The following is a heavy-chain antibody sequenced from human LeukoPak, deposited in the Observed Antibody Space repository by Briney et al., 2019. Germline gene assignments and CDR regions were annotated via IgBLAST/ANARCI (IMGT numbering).Heavy chain of an antibody. CDR3: ATNGGGDSGYGNFDY. Sequence: GGSLRLSCAASGFTFDDYGMSWVRQAPGQGLEWVTRINWNGGSTGYADSVTGRFTISRDNAKNSLYLQMNRLRAEDTALYYCATNGGGDSGYGNFDYWGQGTLVTVSS. J-gene: IGHJ4*02. V-gene: IGHV3-20*04. D-gene: IGHD5-12*01. CDR1: GFTFDDYG. CDR2: INWNGGST.